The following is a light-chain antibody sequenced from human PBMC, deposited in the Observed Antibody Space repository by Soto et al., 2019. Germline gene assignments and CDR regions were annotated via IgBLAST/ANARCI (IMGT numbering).Light chain of an antibody. Sequence: QSALTQPPSASGSPGQSVTISCTGTSSDVGAYNYVSWYQQHPGKAPRLVIYEVTKRPSGVPERSSGSKSGNTSSLTVSALQADDEADYYCSSYSGAYTLVVFGGGTKLTVL. CDR2: EVT. CDR1: SSDVGAYNY. V-gene: IGLV2-8*01. J-gene: IGLJ2*01. CDR3: SSYSGAYTLVV.